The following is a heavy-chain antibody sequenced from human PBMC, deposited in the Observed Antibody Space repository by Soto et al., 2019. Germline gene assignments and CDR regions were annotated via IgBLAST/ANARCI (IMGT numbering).Heavy chain of an antibody. Sequence: PSETLSLTCAVSGGSISSSSYYWGWIRQPPGKGLEWIGSIYYSGSTYYNPSLKSRVTISVDTSKNQFSLKLSSVTAAHTAVYYCASPKIAFYNWFDPWGQGTLVTVSS. CDR3: ASPKIAFYNWFDP. D-gene: IGHD3-3*02. V-gene: IGHV4-39*01. CDR1: GGSISSSSYY. J-gene: IGHJ5*02. CDR2: IYYSGST.